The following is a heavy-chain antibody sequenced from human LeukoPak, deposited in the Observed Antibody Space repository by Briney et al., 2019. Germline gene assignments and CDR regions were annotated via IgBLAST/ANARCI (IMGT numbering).Heavy chain of an antibody. CDR3: ARGQLWISKDYYYYYYMDV. J-gene: IGHJ6*03. CDR2: INHSGST. D-gene: IGHD5-18*01. Sequence: SETLSLTCAVYGGSFGGYYWSWIRQPPGKGLEWIGEINHSGSTNYNPSLKSRVTISVDTSKNQFSLKLSSVAAADTAVYYCARGQLWISKDYYYYYYMDVWGKGTTVTVSS. V-gene: IGHV4-34*01. CDR1: GGSFGGYY.